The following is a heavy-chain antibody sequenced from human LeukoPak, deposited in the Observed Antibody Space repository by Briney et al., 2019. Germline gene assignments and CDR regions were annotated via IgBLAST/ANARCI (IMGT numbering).Heavy chain of an antibody. CDR1: GYTFTSYG. CDR3: ARDGGAVGAFNYYYYGMDV. CDR2: ISAYNGNT. D-gene: IGHD3-10*01. V-gene: IGHV1-18*01. J-gene: IGHJ6*02. Sequence: ASVKVSCKASGYTFTSYGISWVRQAPGQGFEWMGWISAYNGNTNYAQKLQGRVTMTTDTSTSTAYMELRSLRSDDTAVYYCARDGGAVGAFNYYYYGMDVWGQGTTVTVSS.